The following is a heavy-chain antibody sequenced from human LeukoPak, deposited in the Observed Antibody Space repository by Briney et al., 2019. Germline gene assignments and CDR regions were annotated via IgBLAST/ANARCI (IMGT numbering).Heavy chain of an antibody. V-gene: IGHV4-59*01. CDR2: VYYSGST. D-gene: IGHD6-13*01. CDR3: VRAAGSSSWST. CDR1: GGSISSYY. Sequence: SETLSLTCTVSGGSISSYYWSWIRQPPGKGLEWIGYVYYSGSTNYNPSLKSRVYISVDTSKNQLSLKLRSVTAADTAVYYCVRAAGSSSWSTWGQGALVT. J-gene: IGHJ5*02.